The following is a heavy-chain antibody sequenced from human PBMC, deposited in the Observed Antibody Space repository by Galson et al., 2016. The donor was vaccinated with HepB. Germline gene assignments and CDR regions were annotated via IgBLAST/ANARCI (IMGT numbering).Heavy chain of an antibody. J-gene: IGHJ4*02. CDR2: INIDGNSI. CDR1: GFTFSHYA. Sequence: SLRLSCAASGFTFSHYAMAWVRQAPGTGLVWVSRINIDGNSITYADSVKGRFAISRDNAKNTVHLQMNSLRAEDTAVYYCTRDYYGSLDHWGQGTLVTVSS. CDR3: TRDYYGSLDH. V-gene: IGHV3-74*01. D-gene: IGHD3-10*01.